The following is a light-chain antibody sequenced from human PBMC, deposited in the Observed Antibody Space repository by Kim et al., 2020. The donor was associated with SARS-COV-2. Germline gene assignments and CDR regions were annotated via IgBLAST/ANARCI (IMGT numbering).Light chain of an antibody. CDR1: QGISKY. CDR3: LQYSSYPIT. Sequence: DIQMTQSPSAMSASVGDRVTTTCRATQGISKYLAWFQQKPGKVPQRLIFDASSLQSGVPSRFSGSGSGTEFTLTISSLQPEDFATYYCLQYSSYPITFGPGTKVDVK. V-gene: IGKV1-17*03. J-gene: IGKJ3*01. CDR2: DAS.